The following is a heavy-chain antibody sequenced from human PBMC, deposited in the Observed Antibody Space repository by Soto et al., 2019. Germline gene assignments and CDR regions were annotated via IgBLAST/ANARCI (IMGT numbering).Heavy chain of an antibody. CDR2: INPNSGGT. CDR3: ARVAGSSGCLDY. CDR1: GYTFNGYY. V-gene: IGHV1-2*02. Sequence: ASVKVSCKASGYTFNGYYMHWVRQAPGQGLEWMGWINPNSGGTNYAQKFQGRVTMTRDTSISTAYMELSRLRSDDTGGYYWARVAGSSGCLDYWGQGTLVTVSS. D-gene: IGHD6-6*01. J-gene: IGHJ4*02.